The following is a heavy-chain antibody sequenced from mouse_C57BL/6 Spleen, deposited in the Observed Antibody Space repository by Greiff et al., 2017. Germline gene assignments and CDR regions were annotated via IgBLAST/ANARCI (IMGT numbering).Heavy chain of an antibody. CDR3: ARGCYDMDY. Sequence: VQLKESGAELVRPGASVKLSCTASGFNIKDDYMHWVKQRPEQGLEWIGWIDPENGDTEYASKFQGKATITADTSSNTAYLQLSSLTSEDTAVYYCARGCYDMDYWGQGTSVTVSS. CDR1: GFNIKDDY. J-gene: IGHJ4*01. V-gene: IGHV14-4*01. CDR2: IDPENGDT.